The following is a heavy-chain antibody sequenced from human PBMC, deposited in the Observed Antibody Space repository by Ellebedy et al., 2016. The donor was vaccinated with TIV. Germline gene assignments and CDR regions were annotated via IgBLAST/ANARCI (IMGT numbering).Heavy chain of an antibody. CDR2: ISGSGDIT. V-gene: IGHV3-23*01. J-gene: IGHJ6*02. D-gene: IGHD6-19*01. Sequence: GGSLRLSXAASGFTFNIFAMSWVRQAPGKGLEWVSSISGSGDITHSTDSVKGRFTISRDNSKNTLYLQMNSLRAEDTAVYYCAKSKDIAVAGYYGMDVWGQGTTVTVSS. CDR1: GFTFNIFA. CDR3: AKSKDIAVAGYYGMDV.